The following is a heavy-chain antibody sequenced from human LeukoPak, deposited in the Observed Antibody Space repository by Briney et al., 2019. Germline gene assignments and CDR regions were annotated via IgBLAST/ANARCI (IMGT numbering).Heavy chain of an antibody. J-gene: IGHJ5*02. CDR1: GFTFRSYA. D-gene: IGHD3-10*01. V-gene: IGHV3-30-3*01. Sequence: GGSLRLSCAASGFTFRSYAMHWVRQAPGKGLEWVAVISYDGSNKYYADSVKGRFTISRDNSKNTLYLQRNSLRAEDTAVYYCARGSYYDSGSWFDPWGQGTLATVSS. CDR3: ARGSYYDSGSWFDP. CDR2: ISYDGSNK.